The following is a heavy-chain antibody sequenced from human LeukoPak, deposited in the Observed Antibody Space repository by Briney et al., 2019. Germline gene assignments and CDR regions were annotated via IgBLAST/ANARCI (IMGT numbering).Heavy chain of an antibody. CDR2: IYYSGST. V-gene: IGHV4-61*01. D-gene: IGHD3-22*01. CDR1: GGSVSSGSYY. J-gene: IGHJ4*02. Sequence: PSETLSLTCTVSGGSVSSGSYYWSWIRQPPGTGLEWIGYIYYSGSTNYNPSLKSRVTISVDTSKNQFSLKLSSVTAADTAVYYCARGTYYYDSSGYYYLDYWGQGTLVTVSS. CDR3: ARGTYYYDSSGYYYLDY.